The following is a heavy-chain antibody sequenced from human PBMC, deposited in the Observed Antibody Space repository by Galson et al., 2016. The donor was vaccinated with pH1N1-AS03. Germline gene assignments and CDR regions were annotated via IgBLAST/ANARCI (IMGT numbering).Heavy chain of an antibody. D-gene: IGHD6-19*01. V-gene: IGHV5-10-1*01. CDR1: GDSFTSYW. J-gene: IGHJ4*01. CDR3: ARLTLSSGWPCDY. CDR2: IDPRDSET. Sequence: QSGAEVKKAGESLTISCKGFGDSFTSYWIIWVRQMPGKGLEWMGRIDPRDSETNYSPSFRGHVTISADKSINTVYLQRSSLKASDTAMYYCARLTLSSGWPCDYWGQGTLVTVSS.